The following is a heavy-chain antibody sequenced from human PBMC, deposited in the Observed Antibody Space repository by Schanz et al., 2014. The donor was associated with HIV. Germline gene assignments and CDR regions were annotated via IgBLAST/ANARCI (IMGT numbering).Heavy chain of an antibody. CDR1: GLTFSSYG. D-gene: IGHD2-15*01. CDR2: IWYDGSNK. V-gene: IGHV3-33*08. CDR3: AKRSGRSFGYFDS. J-gene: IGHJ4*02. Sequence: QVQLVESGGGVVQPGRSLRLSCAGSGLTFSSYGMHWVRQAPGKGLEWVAVIWYDGSNKYYADSVKGRFTMSRDNSKNTLSLQMDSLRVDDTAIYYCAKRSGRSFGYFDSWGQGLLVTVSS.